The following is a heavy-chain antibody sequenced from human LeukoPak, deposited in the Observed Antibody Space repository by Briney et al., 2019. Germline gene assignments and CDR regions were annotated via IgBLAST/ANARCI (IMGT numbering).Heavy chain of an antibody. Sequence: GGSLRLSCAASGFTFSSHDMHWVRQATGKGLEWVSAIGTAGDTYYPGSVKGRFTISRENAKNSLYLQMNNLRAEDTAVYYCARGSYYDFWSGYYTPVRYFDYWGQGTLVTVSS. D-gene: IGHD3-3*01. CDR3: ARGSYYDFWSGYYTPVRYFDY. J-gene: IGHJ4*02. CDR1: GFTFSSHD. V-gene: IGHV3-13*01. CDR2: IGTAGDT.